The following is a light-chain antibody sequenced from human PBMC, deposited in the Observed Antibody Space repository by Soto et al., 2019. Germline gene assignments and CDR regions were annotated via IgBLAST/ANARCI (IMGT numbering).Light chain of an antibody. CDR3: QQRSNWPPIT. CDR1: QSVSSY. Sequence: EIVLTQSPATLSLSPGERATLSCRASQSVSSYLAWYQQKPGQAPKLLIYDASNRATGIPARFSGSGSGTDFTLTISSLEPEDFAVYYCQQRSNWPPITFGTGTLLDIK. J-gene: IGKJ5*01. CDR2: DAS. V-gene: IGKV3-11*01.